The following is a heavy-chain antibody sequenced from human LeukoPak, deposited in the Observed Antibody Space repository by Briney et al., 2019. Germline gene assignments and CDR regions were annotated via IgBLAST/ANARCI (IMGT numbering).Heavy chain of an antibody. D-gene: IGHD2-2*01. CDR1: GDSVSSNSVT. CDR2: TYYRSAWYN. V-gene: IGHV6-1*01. J-gene: IGHJ5*02. CDR3: ARRLTQYDCFDP. Sequence: LQTLSLTCAISGDSVSSNSVTWNWIRQSPSRGLEWLGRTYYRSAWYNDYAVSVRGRITVNPDTSKNQFSLHLNSVTPEDTAVYYCARRLTQYDCFDPWGQGILVTVSS.